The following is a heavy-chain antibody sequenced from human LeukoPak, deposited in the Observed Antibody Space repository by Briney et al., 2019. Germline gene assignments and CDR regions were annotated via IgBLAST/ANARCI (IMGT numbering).Heavy chain of an antibody. Sequence: GVSVKVSCKASGYTFTGNYMHWVRQAPGQGLEWVGWINPNSGDRSYAQTFQGRVTMTRDTSITTAYMELSSLRSDDTAVYYCASGASSRTNAYRYWGQGTLVTVSS. D-gene: IGHD2-2*01. CDR1: GYTFTGNY. V-gene: IGHV1-2*02. J-gene: IGHJ4*02. CDR3: ASGASSRTNAYRY. CDR2: INPNSGDR.